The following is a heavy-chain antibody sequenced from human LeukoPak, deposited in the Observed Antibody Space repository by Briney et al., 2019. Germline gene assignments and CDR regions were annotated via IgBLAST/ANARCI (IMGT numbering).Heavy chain of an antibody. V-gene: IGHV4-34*01. D-gene: IGHD6-19*01. Sequence: PSETLSLTCAVYGGSFSGYYWSWIRQPPGKGLEWIGEINHSGSTNYNPSLKSRVTISVDTSKNQFSLKLSSVTAADTAVYYCARDGVWYSSGWYPDYWGQGTLVTVSS. CDR1: GGSFSGYY. CDR3: ARDGVWYSSGWYPDY. CDR2: INHSGST. J-gene: IGHJ4*02.